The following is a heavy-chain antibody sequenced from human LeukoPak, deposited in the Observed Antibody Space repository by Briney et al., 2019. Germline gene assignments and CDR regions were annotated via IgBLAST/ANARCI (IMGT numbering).Heavy chain of an antibody. CDR2: INHSGST. V-gene: IGHV4-34*01. J-gene: IGHJ4*01. CDR1: GGSFSGYY. D-gene: IGHD2/OR15-2a*01. CDR3: AGGGGGGEGCKFGY. Sequence: SETLSLTCAVYGGSFSGYYWSWIRQPPGKGLEWIGEINHSGSTNYNPSLKSRVTISVDTSKNQFSLKLSSVTAADTAVYYCAGGGGGGEGCKFGYWGQGTLVNGSS.